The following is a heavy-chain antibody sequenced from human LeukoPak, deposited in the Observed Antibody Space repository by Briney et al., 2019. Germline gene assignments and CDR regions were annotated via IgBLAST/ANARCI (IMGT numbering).Heavy chain of an antibody. CDR1: GGSISSYY. J-gene: IGHJ3*02. V-gene: IGHV4-59*01. Sequence: SETLFLTCTVSGGSISSYYWSWIRQPPGKGLEWIGYIYYSGSTNYNPSLKSRVTISVDTSKNQFSLKLSSVTAADTAVYYCARGGIVVVPAAMSDDAFDIWGQGTMVTVSS. D-gene: IGHD2-2*01. CDR3: ARGGIVVVPAAMSDDAFDI. CDR2: IYYSGST.